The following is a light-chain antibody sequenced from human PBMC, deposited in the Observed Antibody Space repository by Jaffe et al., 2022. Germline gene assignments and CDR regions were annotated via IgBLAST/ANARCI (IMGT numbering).Light chain of an antibody. CDR2: GAS. CDR1: QSVSSN. J-gene: IGKJ2*01. CDR3: QQYGNWPPYT. Sequence: ETVMTQSPATLSVSPGERATLSCRASQSVSSNLAWYQQKPGQAPRLLIYGASTRAAGIPARFSGSGSGTGFTLTISSLQSEDFAVYYCQQYGNWPPYTFGQGTKLEIK. V-gene: IGKV3-15*01.